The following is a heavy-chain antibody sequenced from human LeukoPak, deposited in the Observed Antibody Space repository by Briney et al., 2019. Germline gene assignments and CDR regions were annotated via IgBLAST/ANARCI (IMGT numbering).Heavy chain of an antibody. D-gene: IGHD3-3*01. CDR1: GYTLTELS. CDR2: FDPEDGET. V-gene: IGHV1-24*01. J-gene: IGHJ6*02. CDR3: ARVPRVITIFGVVIITRGYYYYYGMDV. Sequence: ASVKVSCKVSGYTLTELSMHWVRQAPGKGLEWMGGFDPEDGETIYAQKFQGRVTMTRNTSISTAYMELSSLRSEDTAVYYCARVPRVITIFGVVIITRGYYYYYGMDVWGQGTTVTVSS.